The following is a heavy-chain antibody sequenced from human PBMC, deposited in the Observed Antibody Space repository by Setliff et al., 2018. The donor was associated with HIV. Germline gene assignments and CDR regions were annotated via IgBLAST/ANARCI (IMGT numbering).Heavy chain of an antibody. CDR1: GDSVSSDSAA. J-gene: IGHJ4*02. CDR2: TYYRSKWYT. D-gene: IGHD5-18*01. Sequence: PSQTLSLTCAISGDSVSSDSAAWNWIRQSPSRGLEWLARTYYRSKWYTDYAVSVKSRITINPDTSRNQSSLQLSSVIPDDSAVYFCARGGITAYYFDHWAQGTLVTVSS. V-gene: IGHV6-1*01. CDR3: ARGGITAYYFDH.